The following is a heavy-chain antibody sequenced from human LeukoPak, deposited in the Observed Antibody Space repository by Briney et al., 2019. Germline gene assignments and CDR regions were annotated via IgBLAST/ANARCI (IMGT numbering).Heavy chain of an antibody. D-gene: IGHD3-3*01. Sequence: PGRSLRLSCAASGFTFSSYAMHWVRQAPGKGLEWVAVISYDGSNKYYADSVKGRFTISRDNSKNTLYLQMNSLRAEDTAVYYCASEPPNITIFGVVDYYGMDVWGQGTTVTVSS. J-gene: IGHJ6*02. V-gene: IGHV3-30*04. CDR3: ASEPPNITIFGVVDYYGMDV. CDR2: ISYDGSNK. CDR1: GFTFSSYA.